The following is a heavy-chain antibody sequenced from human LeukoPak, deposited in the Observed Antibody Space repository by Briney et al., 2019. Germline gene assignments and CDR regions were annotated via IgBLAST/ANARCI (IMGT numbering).Heavy chain of an antibody. CDR3: AMELDGHRDAFDM. CDR1: GFAFSSYE. D-gene: IGHD1-26*01. Sequence: GGSLRLSCAASGFAFSSYEMNWVRQAPGKGLEWVSYISSSGSTIYYADSVKGRFTISRDNAKNSLFLQMNSLRAEDTAVYYCAMELDGHRDAFDMWGEGTMVTVSS. V-gene: IGHV3-48*03. J-gene: IGHJ3*02. CDR2: ISSSGSTI.